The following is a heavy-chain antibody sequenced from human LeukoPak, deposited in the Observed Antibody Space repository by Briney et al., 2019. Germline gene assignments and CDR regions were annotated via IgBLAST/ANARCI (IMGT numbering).Heavy chain of an antibody. CDR3: ARDRGVPGPGNALDI. CDR1: GYTFTNYH. V-gene: IGHV1-2*06. J-gene: IGHJ3*02. Sequence: ASVKVSCKASGYTFTNYHMHWVRQAPGQGLEWLGLVKPKSGDSDFVQKFRGRVTVTTDVSTTTIHMELSNLRSDDTAVYYCARDRGVPGPGNALDIWGQGTMVTVST. CDR2: VKPKSGDS. D-gene: IGHD2-8*01.